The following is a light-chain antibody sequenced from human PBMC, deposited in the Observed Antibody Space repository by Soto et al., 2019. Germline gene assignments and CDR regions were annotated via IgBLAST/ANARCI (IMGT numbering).Light chain of an antibody. CDR3: RSYDSRPSGSGV. J-gene: IGLJ2*01. CDR2: GNS. Sequence: QSVLTQPPSVSGAPGQRVTISCTGSSSNIGAGYDVHWYQQLPGTAPKLLIYGNSNRPSGVPDRFSGSKSGTSASLAITGLQAEDEADYYCRSYDSRPSGSGVFGGGTKLTVL. CDR1: SSNIGAGYD. V-gene: IGLV1-40*01.